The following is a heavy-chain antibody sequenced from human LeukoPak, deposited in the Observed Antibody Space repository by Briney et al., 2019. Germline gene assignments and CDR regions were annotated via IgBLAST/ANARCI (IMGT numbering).Heavy chain of an antibody. CDR1: GFTFDDHG. D-gene: IGHD6-6*01. Sequence: GGSLRLSCAASGFTFDDHGMSWVRQAPGKGLEWVSGINWNGGSTGYADSVKGRFTISRDNAKNSLYLQMNSLRAEDTALYYCAREKTRWSYSSSSFDYWGQGTLVTVSS. CDR3: AREKTRWSYSSSSFDY. CDR2: INWNGGST. V-gene: IGHV3-20*04. J-gene: IGHJ4*02.